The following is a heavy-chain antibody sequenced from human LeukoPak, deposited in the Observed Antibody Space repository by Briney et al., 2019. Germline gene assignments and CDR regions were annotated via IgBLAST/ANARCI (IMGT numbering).Heavy chain of an antibody. Sequence: SETLSLTCTVSGGSISSGDHYWTWVRQPPGPGLECIGNTHNTGSTYYNPSLKSRVSISLDTSKNQFSLKLSSVTAADTAVYYCARGEDYGDYEFDYWGQGTLVTVSS. CDR1: GGSISSGDHY. D-gene: IGHD4-17*01. J-gene: IGHJ4*02. V-gene: IGHV4-30-4*01. CDR3: ARGEDYGDYEFDY. CDR2: THNTGST.